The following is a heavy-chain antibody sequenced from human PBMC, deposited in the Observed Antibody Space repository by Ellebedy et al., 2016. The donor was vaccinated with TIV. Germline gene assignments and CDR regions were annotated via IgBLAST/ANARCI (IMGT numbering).Heavy chain of an antibody. V-gene: IGHV3-23*01. CDR3: ARDRVRGFDP. CDR2: IGDTAHNT. CDR1: GFTFSSYA. Sequence: GESLKISXAASGFTFSSYAMTWVRQAPGKGLEWVSGIGDTAHNTYYTDSVKGRFTISRDNSKNTLSLQMSSLRAEDTAVYYCARDRVRGFDPWGQGTLVTVSS. J-gene: IGHJ5*02. D-gene: IGHD3-10*01.